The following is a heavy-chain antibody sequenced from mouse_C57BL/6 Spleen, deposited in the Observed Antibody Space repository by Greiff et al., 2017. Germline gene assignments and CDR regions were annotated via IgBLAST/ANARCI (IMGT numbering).Heavy chain of an antibody. CDR2: IYPGDGDT. V-gene: IGHV1-80*01. J-gene: IGHJ2*01. Sequence: QVQLQQSGAELVKPGASVKISCKASGYAFSSYWMNWVKQRPGKGLEWIGQIYPGDGDTNYNGKFKGKATLTADKSSSTAYMQLSSLTSEDSAVYFCARGGVSTVVPYYFDYWGQGTTLTVSS. D-gene: IGHD1-1*01. CDR1: GYAFSSYW. CDR3: ARGGVSTVVPYYFDY.